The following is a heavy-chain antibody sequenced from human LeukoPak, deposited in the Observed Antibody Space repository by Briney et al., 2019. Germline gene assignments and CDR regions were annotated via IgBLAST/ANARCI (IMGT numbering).Heavy chain of an antibody. V-gene: IGHV4-34*01. CDR1: LDSFSGYS. Sequence: SETLSLTCAVYLDSFSGYSWSWIRQPPGKGLEWIGGINSGGDTNYNPSLKSRVTLSVDTSKNQFSLRLTSVTAADTAMYYCARTYAIVGTTAYYFYYYYMDVWAKGTMVTISS. CDR3: ARTYAIVGTTAYYFYYYYMDV. J-gene: IGHJ6*03. D-gene: IGHD1-26*01. CDR2: INSGGDT.